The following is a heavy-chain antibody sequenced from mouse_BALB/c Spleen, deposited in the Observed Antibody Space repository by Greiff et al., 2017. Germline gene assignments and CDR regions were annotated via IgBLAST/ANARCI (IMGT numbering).Heavy chain of an antibody. V-gene: IGHV1-5*01. Sequence: VQLQQSGTVLARPGASVKMSCKASGYSFTSYWMHWVKQRPGQGLEWIGAIYPGNSDTSYNQKFKGKAKLTAVTSASTAYMELSSLTNEDSAVYYCTRRMDYGGYYYAMDYWGQGTSVTVSA. CDR3: TRRMDYGGYYYAMDY. D-gene: IGHD1-1*01. J-gene: IGHJ4*01. CDR2: IYPGNSDT. CDR1: GYSFTSYW.